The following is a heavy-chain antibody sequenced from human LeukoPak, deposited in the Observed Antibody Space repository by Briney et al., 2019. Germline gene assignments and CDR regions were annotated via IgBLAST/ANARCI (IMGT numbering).Heavy chain of an antibody. Sequence: PGGSLRLSCAASVFTFSTYEMHWVRQAPGKGLEWISRITSSGRARYHADSVKGRFTVSRDNAKNSLYLQMNNLRAEDTAVYYCARLSTGPPDYQYSGLDVWGQGTTVTVSS. V-gene: IGHV3-48*03. CDR1: VFTFSTYE. CDR3: ARLSTGPPDYQYSGLDV. CDR2: ITSSGRAR. J-gene: IGHJ6*02.